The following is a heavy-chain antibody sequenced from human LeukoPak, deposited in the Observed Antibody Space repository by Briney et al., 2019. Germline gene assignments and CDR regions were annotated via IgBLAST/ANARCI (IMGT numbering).Heavy chain of an antibody. V-gene: IGHV1-46*01. Sequence: GASVNVSCKASGYTFTSYYMHWVRQAPGQGLEWMGIINPSGGSTSYAQKFQGRVTMTRDTSTSTVYMELSSLRSEDTAVYYCARRIAAAGFDPWGQGTLVTVSS. J-gene: IGHJ5*02. D-gene: IGHD6-13*01. CDR2: INPSGGST. CDR1: GYTFTSYY. CDR3: ARRIAAAGFDP.